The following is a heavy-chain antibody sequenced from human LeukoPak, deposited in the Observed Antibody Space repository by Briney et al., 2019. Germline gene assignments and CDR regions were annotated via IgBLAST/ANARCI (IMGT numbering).Heavy chain of an antibody. Sequence: SETLSLTCTVSGGSISSYDWSWIRQPPGKGLEWIGYIYYSGSTNYNPSLKSRVTISVDTSKNQFSLKLSSVTAADTAVYYCARLTADWKDVGLDYWGQGTLVTVSS. CDR3: ARLTADWKDVGLDY. D-gene: IGHD1-1*01. CDR1: GGSISSYD. V-gene: IGHV4-59*01. J-gene: IGHJ4*02. CDR2: IYYSGST.